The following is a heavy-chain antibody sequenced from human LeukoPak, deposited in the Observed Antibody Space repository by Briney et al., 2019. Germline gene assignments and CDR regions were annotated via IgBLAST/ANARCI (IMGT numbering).Heavy chain of an antibody. J-gene: IGHJ4*02. V-gene: IGHV3-23*01. D-gene: IGHD6-19*01. CDR3: ARHIRSSGWYSDF. CDR1: GYTFSSYA. CDR2: ISGSGAST. Sequence: PGGSLRLSCVASGYTFSSYALNWVRQTPGKGLEWVSTISGSGASTYYADAVRGRLTISRDNSRNTLQLQMNSLRAEDTAVYYCARHIRSSGWYSDFWGRGTLVTVSS.